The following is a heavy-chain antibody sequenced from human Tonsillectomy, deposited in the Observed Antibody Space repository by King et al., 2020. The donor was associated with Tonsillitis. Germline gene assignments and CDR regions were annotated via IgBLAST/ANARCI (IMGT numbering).Heavy chain of an antibody. J-gene: IGHJ6*02. D-gene: IGHD3-16*01. CDR2: ISYDGRNK. CDR1: GFTFSTYD. Sequence: VQLVESGGGVVQPGRSLRVSCGASGFTFSTYDIHWVRQAPGKGLEWVAAISYDGRNKYYADSVKGRFIISRDNSKNTLYVQMNSLRPEDTAVYYCGRVGGGEFLHYYGMDVWGQGTTVTVSS. CDR3: GRVGGGEFLHYYGMDV. V-gene: IGHV3-30*03.